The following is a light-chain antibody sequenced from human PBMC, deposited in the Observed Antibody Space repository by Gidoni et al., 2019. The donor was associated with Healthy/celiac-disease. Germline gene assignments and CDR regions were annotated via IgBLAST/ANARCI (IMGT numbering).Light chain of an antibody. CDR3: QQRSNWPL. V-gene: IGKV3-11*01. CDR1: QSVSSY. J-gene: IGKJ2*01. CDR2: DAS. Sequence: EIVLTQSPATLSLSPGERATLSCRASQSVSSYLAWYQQKPGQAPRLLIYDASNRATGIPARFSGSGSGTDFTLTISSLEPEDFAVYYCQQRSNWPLFDQXTKLEIK.